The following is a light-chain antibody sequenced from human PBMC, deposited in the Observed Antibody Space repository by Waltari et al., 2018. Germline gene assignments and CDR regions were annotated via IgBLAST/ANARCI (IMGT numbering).Light chain of an antibody. CDR3: LQWGASQWT. CDR2: GAS. V-gene: IGKV3-20*01. J-gene: IGKJ1*01. Sequence: IVLPPSPGPLSLSPGRTATLSCRASQSVKSEYLTWYQQKPGQAPRLLVYGASSRATGIPDRFSGSGSGTDFTLTIRRLEPEDFAVFYCLQWGASQWTFGQGTRVEVK. CDR1: QSVKSEY.